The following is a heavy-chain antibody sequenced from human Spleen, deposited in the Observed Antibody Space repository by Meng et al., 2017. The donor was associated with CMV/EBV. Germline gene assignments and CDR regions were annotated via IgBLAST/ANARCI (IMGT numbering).Heavy chain of an antibody. Sequence: SGFICGTYGMHWVRQAPGKGLEWLAFIRHDGSNQFYADSVKGRFTISRDNSNNTLYLQVISLRTEDTAVYYCARDLPTYCGGDCGLLHWGQGTLVTVSS. D-gene: IGHD2-21*01. V-gene: IGHV3-30*02. CDR3: ARDLPTYCGGDCGLLH. CDR2: IRHDGSNQ. J-gene: IGHJ1*01. CDR1: GFICGTYG.